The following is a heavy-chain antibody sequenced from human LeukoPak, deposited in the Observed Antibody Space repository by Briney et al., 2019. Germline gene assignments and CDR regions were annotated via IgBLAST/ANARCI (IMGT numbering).Heavy chain of an antibody. CDR3: ARLRGRCDY. CDR1: GGSIGSSSYY. D-gene: IGHD2-15*01. V-gene: IGHV4-39*01. CDR2: IYYSGST. J-gene: IGHJ4*02. Sequence: SETLSLTCTVSGGSIGSSSYYWGWIRQPPGKGLEWIGSIYYSGSTYYNPSLKSRVTISVDTSKNQFSLKLSSVTAADTAVYYCARLRGRCDYWGQGTLVTVSS.